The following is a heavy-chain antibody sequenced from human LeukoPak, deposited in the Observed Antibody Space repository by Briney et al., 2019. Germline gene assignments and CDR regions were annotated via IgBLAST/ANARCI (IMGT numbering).Heavy chain of an antibody. CDR3: ATDHCTRTNCYEDYYHGMDV. CDR2: VNPNNGVT. Sequence: ASVKVSCKASEDTFTGYYIHWVRQAPGQGLEWMGWVNPNNGVTEYAQEFQGRVTMTRDTSLSTAYMELSRLRSDDTAVYYCATDHCTRTNCYEDYYHGMDVWGRGTRVTVSS. CDR1: EDTFTGYY. J-gene: IGHJ6*02. V-gene: IGHV1-2*02. D-gene: IGHD2-2*01.